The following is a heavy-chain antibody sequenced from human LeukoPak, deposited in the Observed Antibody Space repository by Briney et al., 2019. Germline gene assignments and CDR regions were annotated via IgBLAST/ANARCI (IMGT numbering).Heavy chain of an antibody. CDR3: ARHGGRDGYNYRY. J-gene: IGHJ4*02. V-gene: IGHV4-59*01. CDR2: IYYTGST. CDR1: GGSIDDYY. D-gene: IGHD5-24*01. Sequence: SETLSLTCTVSGGSIDDYYWSWIRQPPGKGLEWIGYIYYTGSTSYNPSLQSRLTISIDTSKTQFSLRLTSVTAADTAVYYCARHGGRDGYNYRYWGQGTLVTVSS.